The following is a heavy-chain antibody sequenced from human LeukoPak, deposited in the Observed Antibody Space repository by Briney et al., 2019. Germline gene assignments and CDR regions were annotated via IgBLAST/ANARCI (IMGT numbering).Heavy chain of an antibody. D-gene: IGHD2-2*01. J-gene: IGHJ5*02. Sequence: PSETLSLTCIVSGGSISSGSFYWGWIRQPPGKGMEWIGNIYYSGTTYYNPSLKSRVTISVGTSKNQFSLRLSSVTAADTAVYYCARDPVGVGDCSSTSCYGGTWYLFDPWGQGTLVTVSS. V-gene: IGHV4-39*02. CDR2: IYYSGTT. CDR1: GGSISSGSFY. CDR3: ARDPVGVGDCSSTSCYGGTWYLFDP.